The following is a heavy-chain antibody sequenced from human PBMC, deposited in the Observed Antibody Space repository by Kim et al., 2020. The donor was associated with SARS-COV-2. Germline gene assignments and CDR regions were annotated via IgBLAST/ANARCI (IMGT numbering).Heavy chain of an antibody. Sequence: GGSLRLSCAASGFTVSSGYISWVRQAPGKGLDWVSIIHIDGRTFYADSVKGRFTISRDNSMNTVFLQMNSLRAEDTAVHDCMRYHYWRQGTLASVSS. V-gene: IGHV3-53*01. CDR1: GFTVSSGY. CDR2: IHIDGRT. J-gene: IGHJ4*02. CDR3: MRYHY.